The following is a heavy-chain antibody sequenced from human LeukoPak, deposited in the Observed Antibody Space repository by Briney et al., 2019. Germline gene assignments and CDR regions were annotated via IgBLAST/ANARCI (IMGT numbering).Heavy chain of an antibody. CDR2: IYWDDDK. J-gene: IGHJ4*02. V-gene: IGHV2-5*02. CDR3: AHSLARTMTFDY. Sequence: SGPTLVTPTQTLTLTCTFSGFSLTTSGVTVGWIRQPPGKALEWLAFIYWDDDKRYSPSLKSRLTITKGTSKNQVVLTMTNMDPVDTATYYYAHSLARTMTFDYWGQGTLVTVSS. CDR1: GFSLTTSGVT. D-gene: IGHD6-19*01.